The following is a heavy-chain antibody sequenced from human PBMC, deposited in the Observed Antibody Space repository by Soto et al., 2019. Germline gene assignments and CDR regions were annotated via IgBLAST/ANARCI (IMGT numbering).Heavy chain of an antibody. Sequence: SETLSLTCTVSGGSIISNDYYWSWIRQHPGTGLEWIGYIYYSGTTYYNPSLESRVTISIDTSKNQFSLNLSSVTAADTAIYFCAIRDYGDVYFLYCGQGSWVSVSS. CDR3: AIRDYGDVYFLY. J-gene: IGHJ4*02. CDR2: IYYSGTT. D-gene: IGHD4-17*01. CDR1: GGSIISNDYY. V-gene: IGHV4-31*03.